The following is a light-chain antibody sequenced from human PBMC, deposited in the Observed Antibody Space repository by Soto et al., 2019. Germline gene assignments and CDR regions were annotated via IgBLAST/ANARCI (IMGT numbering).Light chain of an antibody. J-gene: IGKJ1*01. V-gene: IGKV2-28*01. Sequence: DIVMTQSPLSLPVTPGEPASISCRSSQSLLHSNGYNYLDWYLQKPGQSPQLLTYLGSYRASGVPDRFSGSGSGTDFTLKISRVEAEDVGVYYCMQALQTRTFGQGTKVDIK. CDR1: QSLLHSNGYNY. CDR3: MQALQTRT. CDR2: LGS.